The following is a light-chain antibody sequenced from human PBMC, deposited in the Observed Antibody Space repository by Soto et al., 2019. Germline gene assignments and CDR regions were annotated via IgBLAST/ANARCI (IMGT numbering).Light chain of an antibody. CDR2: FGS. CDR3: MQAIQKPIT. J-gene: IGKJ5*01. V-gene: IGKV2-28*01. Sequence: DIVMTQSPLSLPVTPGEPASISCRSSQSLLHSNGYKYLAWYLQKPGQSPQLLIYFGSNRAPGVPDRFSRSRSGTDFTLKISRVEAEHVGVYYCMQAIQKPITFGQGTRLEIK. CDR1: QSLLHSNGYKY.